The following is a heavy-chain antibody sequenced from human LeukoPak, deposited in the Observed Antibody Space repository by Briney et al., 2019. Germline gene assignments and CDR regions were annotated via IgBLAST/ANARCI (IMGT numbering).Heavy chain of an antibody. CDR2: INPNSGGT. J-gene: IGHJ6*02. CDR1: GYTFTGYY. Sequence: ASVTVSCKASGYTFTGYYMHWVRQAPGQGLEWMGWINPNSGGTNYAQKFQGWVTMTRDTSISTAYMELSRLRSDDTAVYYCASAGYYYYGMDVWGQGTTVTVSS. V-gene: IGHV1-2*04. CDR3: ASAGYYYYGMDV.